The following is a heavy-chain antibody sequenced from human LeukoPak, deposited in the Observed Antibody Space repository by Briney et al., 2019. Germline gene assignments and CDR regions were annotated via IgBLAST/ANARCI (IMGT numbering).Heavy chain of an antibody. Sequence: ASVKVSCKASGYTFTSYDINWVRQATGQGLEWMGWMNPNSGNTGYAQKFQGRVTITRNTSISTAYMELSSLRSEDTAVYYCARSLATVTSEVGMDVWGKGTTVTVSS. CDR1: GYTFTSYD. J-gene: IGHJ6*03. V-gene: IGHV1-8*03. D-gene: IGHD4-11*01. CDR3: ARSLATVTSEVGMDV. CDR2: MNPNSGNT.